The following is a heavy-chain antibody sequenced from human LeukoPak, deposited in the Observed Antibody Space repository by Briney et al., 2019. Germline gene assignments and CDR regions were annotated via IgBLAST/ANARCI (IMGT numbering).Heavy chain of an antibody. Sequence: SETLSLTCAVYGGSFSGYYWSWIRQPPGKGLEWIGEINHSGSTNYNPSLKSRVTISVDTSKNQFSLRLSSVTAADTAVYYCARDVVVSGAFDIWGQGTMVTVSS. CDR3: ARDVVVSGAFDI. D-gene: IGHD2-15*01. J-gene: IGHJ3*02. CDR1: GGSFSGYY. CDR2: INHSGST. V-gene: IGHV4-34*01.